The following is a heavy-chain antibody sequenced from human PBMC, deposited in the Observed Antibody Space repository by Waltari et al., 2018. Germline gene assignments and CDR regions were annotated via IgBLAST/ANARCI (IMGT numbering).Heavy chain of an antibody. V-gene: IGHV3-74*01. J-gene: IGHJ6*02. Sequence: VQLVESAGGLVQPGGSLRLSCQASGFPFSISWMCWVRQVQGKGLVWVSTMTSDGSRTRYADSVKGRFTISRDNAKNTLYLQTNSLRAEDTAVYYCASHRPGGYGMDVWGHGTTVTVSS. D-gene: IGHD2-15*01. CDR1: GFPFSISW. CDR3: ASHRPGGYGMDV. CDR2: MTSDGSRT.